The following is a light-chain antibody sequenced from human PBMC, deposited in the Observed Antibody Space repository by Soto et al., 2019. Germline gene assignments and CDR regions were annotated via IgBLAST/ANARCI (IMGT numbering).Light chain of an antibody. CDR3: QSYDSSLSAAV. CDR1: SSNIGAGYD. CDR2: GNS. Sequence: QSVLTQPPSVSGAPGQKVTISCTGSSSNIGAGYDVHWYQQLPGTAPKLLIYGNSNRPSGVPDRLSGSKSGTSASLAITGLQVEDDADYYCQSYDSSLSAAVFGGGTKLTVL. J-gene: IGLJ2*01. V-gene: IGLV1-40*01.